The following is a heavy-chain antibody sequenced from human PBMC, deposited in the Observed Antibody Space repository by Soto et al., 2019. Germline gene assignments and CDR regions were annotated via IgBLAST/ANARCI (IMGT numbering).Heavy chain of an antibody. D-gene: IGHD3-3*01. CDR1: GGTFSSYA. V-gene: IGHV1-69*13. CDR3: ARTQRSITIFGVVTTPYYFDY. J-gene: IGHJ4*02. Sequence: GASVKVSCKASGGTFSSYAISWVRQAPGQGLEWMGGIIPIFGTANYAQKFQGRVTITADESTSTAYMELSSLRSEDTAVYYCARTQRSITIFGVVTTPYYFDYWGQGTLVTVSS. CDR2: IIPIFGTA.